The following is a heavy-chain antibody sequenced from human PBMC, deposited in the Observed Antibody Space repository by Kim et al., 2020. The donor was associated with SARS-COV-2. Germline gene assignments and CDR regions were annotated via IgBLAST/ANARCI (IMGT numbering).Heavy chain of an antibody. Sequence: GGSLRLSCAASGFTFSSYDMHWVRQATGKGLEWVSAIGTAGDPYYPGSVKGRFTISRENAKNSLYLQMNSLRAGDTAVYYCARGGSSTQGARGYGSGSYSIGVRWFDPWGQGTLVTVSS. D-gene: IGHD3-10*01. J-gene: IGHJ5*02. CDR2: IGTAGDP. CDR1: GFTFSSYD. V-gene: IGHV3-13*05. CDR3: ARGGSSTQGARGYGSGSYSIGVRWFDP.